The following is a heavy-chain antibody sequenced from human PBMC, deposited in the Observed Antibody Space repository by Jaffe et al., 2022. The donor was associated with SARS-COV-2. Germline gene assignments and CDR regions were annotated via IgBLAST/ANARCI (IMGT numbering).Heavy chain of an antibody. V-gene: IGHV3-72*01. CDR2: TRSKPRRYAT. CDR3: ATTHGGTPGKYLQY. J-gene: IGHJ1*01. Sequence: EVQLVESGGGLVQPGGSLRLSCAASGITFSDHYMDWVRQAPGKGLEWVGLTRSKPRRYATDYAASVRGRFTISRDDSRNSLYLQMNSLKTEDTAVYYCATTHGGTPGKYLQYWGQGTLVTVSS. D-gene: IGHD3-16*01. CDR1: GITFSDHY.